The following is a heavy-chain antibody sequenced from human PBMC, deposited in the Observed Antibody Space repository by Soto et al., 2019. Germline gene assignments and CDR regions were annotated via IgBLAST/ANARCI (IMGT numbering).Heavy chain of an antibody. CDR2: ISSGSGSK. D-gene: IGHD3-16*02. CDR1: GFTFTNYN. J-gene: IGHJ1*01. Sequence: EVQLVESGGGLVKPGGSLRLSCVGSGFTFTNYNMDWVSQAPGKGLEWVSCISSGSGSKSYADSVRGRFTVSSDNPNTSLYLYMFGPRVGDTASYYSATGMHCRFTGCHPNFQRWSQGTLLTIS. V-gene: IGHV3-21*06. CDR3: ATGMHCRFTGCHPNFQR.